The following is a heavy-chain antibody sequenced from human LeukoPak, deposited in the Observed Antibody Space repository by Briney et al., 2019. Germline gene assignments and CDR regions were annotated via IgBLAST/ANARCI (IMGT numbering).Heavy chain of an antibody. J-gene: IGHJ5*02. CDR3: ARSSGDIVVVPAARAGGANWFDP. CDR1: GGSISSYY. Sequence: SETLSLTCTVSGGSISSYYWSWIRQPPGKGLEWIGEINHSGSTNYNPSLKSRVTISVDTSKNQFSLKLSSVTAADTAVYYCARSSGDIVVVPAARAGGANWFDPWGQGTLVTVSS. D-gene: IGHD2-2*01. V-gene: IGHV4-34*01. CDR2: INHSGST.